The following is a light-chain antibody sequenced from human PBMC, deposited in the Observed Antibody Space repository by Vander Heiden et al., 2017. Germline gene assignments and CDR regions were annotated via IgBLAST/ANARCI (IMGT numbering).Light chain of an antibody. J-gene: IGKJ4*01. Sequence: EIVMTQSPATLSVSPGERATLSCRASQSVSSDLAWFQHKPGQAPRLLIYGASTRATGIPARFSGSGSGTEFTLTISSLQSEDFAVYYCQQDNNWPLTFGGGTTVEIK. CDR2: GAS. V-gene: IGKV3-15*01. CDR3: QQDNNWPLT. CDR1: QSVSSD.